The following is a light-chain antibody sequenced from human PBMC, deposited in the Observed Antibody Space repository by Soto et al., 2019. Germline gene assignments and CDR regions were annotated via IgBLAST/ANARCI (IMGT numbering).Light chain of an antibody. Sequence: DIQMTQSPSTLSASVGDRVTITCRASQNIYSWLAWNQQKPGKAPKLLLYQASNLESGVPSRFSGSGSGTEYTLTISSLQPYDFATYYCQHYNSFPWTFGQGTKVEIK. CDR3: QHYNSFPWT. CDR2: QAS. CDR1: QNIYSW. V-gene: IGKV1-5*03. J-gene: IGKJ1*01.